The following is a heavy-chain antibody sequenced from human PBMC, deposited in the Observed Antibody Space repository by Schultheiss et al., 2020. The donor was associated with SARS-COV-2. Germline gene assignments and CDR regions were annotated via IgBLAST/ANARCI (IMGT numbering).Heavy chain of an antibody. CDR2: IYYSGST. J-gene: IGHJ4*02. CDR3: ARNRDQGFDS. V-gene: IGHV4-30-4*07. Sequence: SETLSLTCAVSGGSISSGGYSWSWIRQPPGKGLEWIGYIYYSGSTHYNPSLKSRPSISIDTSTNQFFLSLSSVTAADTAVYYCARNRDQGFDSWGQGTLVTVSS. CDR1: GGSISSGGYS.